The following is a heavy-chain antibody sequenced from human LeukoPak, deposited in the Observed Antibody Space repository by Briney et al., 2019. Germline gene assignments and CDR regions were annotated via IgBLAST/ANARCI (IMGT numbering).Heavy chain of an antibody. D-gene: IGHD1-26*01. Sequence: GGSLRLSCTASGFTFSNYGMHWVRQAPGKGLEWMATISYDGNNNYYTYSVKGRFTVSRDNSKNTLYLQMNSLRGEDTGVYYCARPVGVHGRNFDLWGRGTLVTVSS. CDR1: GFTFSNYG. V-gene: IGHV3-30*03. CDR3: ARPVGVHGRNFDL. CDR2: ISYDGNNN. J-gene: IGHJ2*01.